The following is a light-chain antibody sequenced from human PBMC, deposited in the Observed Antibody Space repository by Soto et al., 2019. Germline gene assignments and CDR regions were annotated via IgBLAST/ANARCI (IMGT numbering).Light chain of an antibody. CDR2: EVN. CDR3: TSYAAGKNVV. CDR1: SSDVGNYNY. Sequence: QSALTQPPSASGSPGQSGTISCTGTSSDVGNYNYVSWYQQYPGKAPKLMIYEVNKRPSGVPDRFSGSKSGNTASLTVSGLQAEDEADYYCTSYAAGKNVVFGGGTQLTVL. J-gene: IGLJ2*01. V-gene: IGLV2-8*01.